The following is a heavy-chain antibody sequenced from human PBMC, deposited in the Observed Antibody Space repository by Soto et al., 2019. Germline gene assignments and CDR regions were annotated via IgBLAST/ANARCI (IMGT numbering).Heavy chain of an antibody. V-gene: IGHV1-2*02. D-gene: IGHD3-16*01. CDR1: GYNFRDYY. Sequence: QVQLVQSGAEVKNPGASVKVSCKTSGYNFRDYYIHWVRQAPGQGLEGMGYIDSNRGGTKYAQKFQGRVSMTRATSIATAYLELTRLTADDTAVYYCATLGAGAFDHWGQVSLVTVS. CDR3: ATLGAGAFDH. J-gene: IGHJ4*02. CDR2: IDSNRGGT.